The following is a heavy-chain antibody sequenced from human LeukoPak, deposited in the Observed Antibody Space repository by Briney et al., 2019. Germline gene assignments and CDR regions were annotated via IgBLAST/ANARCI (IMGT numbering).Heavy chain of an antibody. CDR3: ARLGLPDY. CDR2: IYYSGST. J-gene: IGHJ4*02. CDR1: GGFISISSYF. D-gene: IGHD3-10*01. Sequence: SEPLSLTCTVSGGFISISSYFCGWIRKPPGKGLEWIGSIYYSGSTYYNPSLKSRVTISVDTSKNQFSLKLSSVTAADTAVYYCARLGLPDYWGQGTLVTVSS. V-gene: IGHV4-39*07.